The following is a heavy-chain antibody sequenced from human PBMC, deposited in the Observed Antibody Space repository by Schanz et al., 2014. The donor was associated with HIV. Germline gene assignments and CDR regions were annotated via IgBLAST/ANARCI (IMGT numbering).Heavy chain of an antibody. CDR1: GYIFTSNG. CDR2: ISAYNGKT. D-gene: IGHD3-9*01. Sequence: QVQLVQSGAEVKKPGASVKVSCKASGYIFTSNGISWVRQAPGQGLEWMGWISAYNGKTNYARKVQGRVTMTTDTSTTTAYMQLSRLRSDDTAVYYCARGRYFDWLSFGGGSSVYGLDVWGQGTTVTVSS. CDR3: ARGRYFDWLSFGGGSSVYGLDV. V-gene: IGHV1-18*01. J-gene: IGHJ6*02.